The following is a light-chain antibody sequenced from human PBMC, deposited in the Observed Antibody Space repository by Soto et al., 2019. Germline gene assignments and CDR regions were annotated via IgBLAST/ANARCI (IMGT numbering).Light chain of an antibody. CDR2: GAS. V-gene: IGKV3-20*01. J-gene: IGKJ1*01. Sequence: EILLTQSPGTLSLSPGERATLSCRASQSVSSSFLAWYQQKPGQAPRLLIYGASRRATGIPDRFIGSGSGTDFTLTISRLEPEDFAVYYCQHYITSLKTFGQGTKVDIK. CDR1: QSVSSSF. CDR3: QHYITSLKT.